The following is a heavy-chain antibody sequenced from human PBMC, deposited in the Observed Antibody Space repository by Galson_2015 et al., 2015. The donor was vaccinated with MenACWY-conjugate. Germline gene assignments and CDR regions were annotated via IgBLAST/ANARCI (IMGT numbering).Heavy chain of an antibody. Sequence: SLRLSCAASGFTFSSYWMSWVRQAPGKGLEWVANIKQDGSEKYYVDSVKGRFTISRDNAKNSLYLQMNSLRAEDTAVYYCARVSNWSGYYVPYYYGMDVWGQGTTVTVSS. CDR2: IKQDGSEK. J-gene: IGHJ6*02. CDR3: ARVSNWSGYYVPYYYGMDV. V-gene: IGHV3-7*03. CDR1: GFTFSSYW. D-gene: IGHD3-3*01.